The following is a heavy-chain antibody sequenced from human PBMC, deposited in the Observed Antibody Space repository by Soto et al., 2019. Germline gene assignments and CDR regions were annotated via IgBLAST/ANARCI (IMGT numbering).Heavy chain of an antibody. Sequence: PGGSLRLSCAASGFTFSSYWMHWVRQAPGKGLVWVSRINSDGSSTSYADSVKGRFTISRDNAKNTLYLQMNSLRDEDTAVYYCARDRCGGSCYSLGWFDPWGQGTLVTVSS. V-gene: IGHV3-74*01. CDR1: GFTFSSYW. J-gene: IGHJ5*02. CDR2: INSDGSST. D-gene: IGHD2-15*01. CDR3: ARDRCGGSCYSLGWFDP.